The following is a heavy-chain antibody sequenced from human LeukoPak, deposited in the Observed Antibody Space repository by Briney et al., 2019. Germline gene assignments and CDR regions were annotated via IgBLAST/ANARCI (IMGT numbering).Heavy chain of an antibody. V-gene: IGHV3-53*04. CDR3: ARDRAGRQSSLVEFFL. CDR2: FYEDANT. Sequence: GGSLRLSCTFSGFTVPITHMDWVRQAPGMGPEWVAVFYEDANTIYADFVKGRFALSRQDPKNLVHAQMHSLALDHSAVFYCARDRAGRQSSLVEFFLWGQRTLVTVSS. J-gene: IGHJ4*02. CDR1: GFTVPITH. D-gene: IGHD3-10*01.